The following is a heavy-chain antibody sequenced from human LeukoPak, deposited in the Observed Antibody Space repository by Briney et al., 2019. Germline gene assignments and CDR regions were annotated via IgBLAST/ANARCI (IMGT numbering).Heavy chain of an antibody. CDR1: GYTFTRYY. V-gene: IGHV1-46*01. D-gene: IGHD2-15*01. Sequence: ASVKVPCKASGYTFTRYYMHWVRQAPGQGLEWMGIINPSDGSTVYAQKFQGRVTMTRETSTSTVYMEASSLRSEDTAVYYCARGREVDATSDFDHWGQGTLVTVAS. CDR3: ARGREVDATSDFDH. CDR2: INPSDGST. J-gene: IGHJ4*02.